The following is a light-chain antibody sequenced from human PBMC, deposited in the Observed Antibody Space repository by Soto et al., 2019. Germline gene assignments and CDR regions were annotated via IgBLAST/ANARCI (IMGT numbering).Light chain of an antibody. V-gene: IGKV3-11*01. CDR3: QQRSNWPPTWT. J-gene: IGKJ1*01. Sequence: EIVFTQSPFTLSLCPLEIATLSCRASQSVSSYLAWYQQKPGQAPRLLIYDASNRATGIPARFSGSGSGTDFTLTISSLEPEDFAVYYCQQRSNWPPTWTFGQGTKVDI. CDR2: DAS. CDR1: QSVSSY.